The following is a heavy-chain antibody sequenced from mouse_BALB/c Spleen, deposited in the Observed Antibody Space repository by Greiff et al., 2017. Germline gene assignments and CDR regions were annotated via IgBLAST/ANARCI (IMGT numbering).Heavy chain of an antibody. CDR3: VSLDYYGSSPYAMDY. CDR1: GFSLTSYD. Sequence: VQLQQSGPGLVAPSQSLSITCTVSGFSLTSYDISWIRQPPGKGLEWLGVIWTGGGTNYNSAFMSRLSISKDNSKSQVFLKMNSLQTDDTAIYYCVSLDYYGSSPYAMDYWGQGTSVTVSS. J-gene: IGHJ4*01. V-gene: IGHV2-9-2*01. CDR2: IWTGGGT. D-gene: IGHD1-1*01.